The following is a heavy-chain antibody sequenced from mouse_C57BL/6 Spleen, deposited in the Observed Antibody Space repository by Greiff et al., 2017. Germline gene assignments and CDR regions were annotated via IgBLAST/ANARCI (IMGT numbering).Heavy chain of an antibody. CDR3: ARDFFITTVVDYWYFDV. D-gene: IGHD1-1*01. CDR1: GYTFTSYW. CDR2: INPSNGGT. V-gene: IGHV1-53*01. Sequence: QVQLQQPGTELVKPGASVKLSCKASGYTFTSYWMHWVKQRPGQGLEWIGNINPSNGGTNYNDKFKSKATLTVDKSSSTVYMQRSSLTSEDSAVYYCARDFFITTVVDYWYFDVWGTGTTVTVSS. J-gene: IGHJ1*03.